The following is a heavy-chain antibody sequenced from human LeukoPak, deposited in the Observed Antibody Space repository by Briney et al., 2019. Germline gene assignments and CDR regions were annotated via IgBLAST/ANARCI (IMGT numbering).Heavy chain of an antibody. D-gene: IGHD3-16*01. J-gene: IGHJ4*02. CDR3: AKASWVSNVDAVL. Sequence: GGSLRLSCAAVGFTFKDYAMSWVRQSPARGLEWVSSLRGDGETFYADSVKGRFTLSRDHSRNTVFLQLTNLRVEDTAIYYCAKASWVSNVDAVLWGQGTVVTVSS. V-gene: IGHV3-23*01. CDR2: LRGDGET. CDR1: GFTFKDYA.